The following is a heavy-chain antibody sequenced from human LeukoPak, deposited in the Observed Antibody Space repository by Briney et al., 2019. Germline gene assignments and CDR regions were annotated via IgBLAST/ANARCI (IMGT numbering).Heavy chain of an antibody. V-gene: IGHV1-69*05. Sequence: SVKVSCKASGGTFSSYAISWVRQAPGQGLEWMGGIIPIFGTANYAQKFQGRVTITTDEPTSTAYMELSSLRSEDTAVYYCARGYYYGSGTYQPLYYYYYMDVWGKGTTVTVSS. CDR1: GGTFSSYA. J-gene: IGHJ6*03. CDR2: IIPIFGTA. CDR3: ARGYYYGSGTYQPLYYYYYMDV. D-gene: IGHD3-10*01.